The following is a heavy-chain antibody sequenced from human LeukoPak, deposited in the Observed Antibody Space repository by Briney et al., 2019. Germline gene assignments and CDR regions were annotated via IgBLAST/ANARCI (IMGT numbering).Heavy chain of an antibody. CDR3: ARYGDYENYYYGMDV. V-gene: IGHV3-74*01. D-gene: IGHD4-17*01. CDR1: GFTFSNYW. CDR2: INSDGSNI. J-gene: IGHJ6*02. Sequence: GGSLRLSCAASGFTFSNYWMHWVRQAPGKGLVWVSRINSDGSNIRYADSVKGRFTISRDNAKKTLYLQMNNLRAEDTAVYYCARYGDYENYYYGMDVWGQGTTVTVSS.